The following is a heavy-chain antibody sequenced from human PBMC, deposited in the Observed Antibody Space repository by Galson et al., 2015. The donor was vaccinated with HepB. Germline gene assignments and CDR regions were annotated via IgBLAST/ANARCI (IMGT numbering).Heavy chain of an antibody. CDR3: TTTVRPEDFIDY. V-gene: IGHV3-15*01. D-gene: IGHD1-14*01. J-gene: IGHJ4*02. CDR2: IKSKTFGWTV. CDR1: GFTFTDAW. Sequence: SLRLSCAASGFTFTDAWVSWVRQAPGKGLEWVGRIKSKTFGWTVDYATPVKGRFTISRDDSKHTLSLLMNSLKTEDTAVYYCTTTVRPEDFIDYWCQGTLVTVSS.